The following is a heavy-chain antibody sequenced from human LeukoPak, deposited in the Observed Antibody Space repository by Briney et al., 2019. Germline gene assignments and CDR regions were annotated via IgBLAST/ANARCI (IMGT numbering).Heavy chain of an antibody. J-gene: IGHJ4*02. CDR3: ARGPRYGAMARGVLGY. Sequence: PSETLSLTCTSHGGSFSGYYWAWIRQPPGKGLEWIAEINHSGGTKYNPSLESRVTISGDTSKNQFSLKLISVTAADTAVYYCARGPRYGAMARGVLGYWGQGTLVTVSS. D-gene: IGHD3-10*01. CDR1: GGSFSGYY. CDR2: INHSGGT. V-gene: IGHV4-34*01.